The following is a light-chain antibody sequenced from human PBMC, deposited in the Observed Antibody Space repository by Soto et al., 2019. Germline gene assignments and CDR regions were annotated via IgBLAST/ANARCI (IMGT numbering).Light chain of an antibody. CDR3: QHYGTSAL. CDR2: DTS. CDR1: QSVSSSY. Sequence: EIVLTQSPGTLSLSPGERATLSCRASQSVSSSYLAWYQQKPGQAPRLLIYDTSDRATGIPDRFSAGGTGTDFTLTIRRLEPGDFAVYYCQHYGTSALFGPETKVDIK. V-gene: IGKV3-20*01. J-gene: IGKJ3*01.